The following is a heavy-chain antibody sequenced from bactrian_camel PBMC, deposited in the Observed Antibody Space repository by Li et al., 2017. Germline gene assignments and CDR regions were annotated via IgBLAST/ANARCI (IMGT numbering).Heavy chain of an antibody. CDR2: IATGSGNT. D-gene: IGHD2*01. Sequence: HVQLVESGGGSVQAGGSLRLSCAASGYTYNRNCMAWFRQAPGKEREGVARIATGSGNTYYADSVEGRFTVSQDNANKLLYYLQIDGLKPEDTAMYYCEADPFRGGLLNGRYCYEGPFAYWGQGTQVTVS. V-gene: IGHV3S1*01. CDR1: GYTYNRNC. CDR3: EADPFRGGLLNGRYCYEGPFAY. J-gene: IGHJ4*01.